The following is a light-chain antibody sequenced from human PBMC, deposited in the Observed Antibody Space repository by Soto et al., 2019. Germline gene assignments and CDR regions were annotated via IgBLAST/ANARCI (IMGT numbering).Light chain of an antibody. CDR1: GSDVGGYDY. Sequence: QSVLTQPASVSGSPGQSITISCTGTGSDVGGYDYVSWYQHHPGKAPKVMIYEFTNRPSGVSNRFSGSKSGNSASLTISGLLAEDQADYYCRSYTSSSTYVFGTGTKATVL. V-gene: IGLV2-14*01. J-gene: IGLJ1*01. CDR2: EFT. CDR3: RSYTSSSTYV.